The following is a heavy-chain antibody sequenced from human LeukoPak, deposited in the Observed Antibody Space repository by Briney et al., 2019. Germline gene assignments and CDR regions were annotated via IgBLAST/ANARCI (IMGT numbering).Heavy chain of an antibody. CDR3: ARGRDHAFDI. D-gene: IGHD3-10*01. V-gene: IGHV3-48*02. J-gene: IGHJ3*02. CDR2: ISDGPGVT. Sequence: GGSLRLSCTASGFSFSLFAMNWVRQAPGKGLEWVSFISDGPGVTYYADSVKGRFTISRDNAKNSVYLLMNTLRNDDTAVYYCARGRDHAFDIWGQGTMVTVSS. CDR1: GFSFSLFA.